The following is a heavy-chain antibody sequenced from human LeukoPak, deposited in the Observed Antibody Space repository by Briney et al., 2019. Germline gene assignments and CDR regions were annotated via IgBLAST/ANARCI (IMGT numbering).Heavy chain of an antibody. CDR1: GFTFSSYS. Sequence: PGGSLRLSCAASGFTFSSYSMNWVRQAPGKGLEWVSSNSSSSSYIYYADSVKGRFTISRDNAKNSLYLQMNGLRDEDTAVYYCARGGGNMAAAVPFDSWGQGTLVTVSS. V-gene: IGHV3-21*01. J-gene: IGHJ4*02. D-gene: IGHD6-13*01. CDR3: ARGGGNMAAAVPFDS. CDR2: NSSSSSYI.